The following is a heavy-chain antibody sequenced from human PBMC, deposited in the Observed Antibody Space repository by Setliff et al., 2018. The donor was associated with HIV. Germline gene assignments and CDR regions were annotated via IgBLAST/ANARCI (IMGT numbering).Heavy chain of an antibody. J-gene: IGHJ4*02. CDR3: ARYRTAGYNYEYGY. V-gene: IGHV1-46*01. CDR2: FNPSGGST. Sequence: GASVKVSCKASGYTFTNYCIHWVRQAPGQGLEWLGMFNPSGGSTAYAQKFQGRVTMTRDTSTTTVYMDLSGLRSDDTAVYYCARYRTAGYNYEYGYWGQGTLVTVSS. CDR1: GYTFTNYC. D-gene: IGHD1-1*01.